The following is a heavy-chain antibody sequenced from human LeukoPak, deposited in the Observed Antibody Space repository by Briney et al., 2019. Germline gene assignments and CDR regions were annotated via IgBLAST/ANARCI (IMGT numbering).Heavy chain of an antibody. CDR1: GYTFTSYA. V-gene: IGHV1-3*01. D-gene: IGHD3-10*01. CDR3: ARGRPGGGSGSYSARYGMDV. J-gene: IGHJ6*04. Sequence: ASVKVSCKASGYTFTSYAMHWVRQAPGQRLEWMGWINAGNGNTKYSQKFRGRVTITRDTSASTAYMELSSLRSEDTAVYYCARGRPGGGSGSYSARYGMDVWGKGTTVTVSS. CDR2: INAGNGNT.